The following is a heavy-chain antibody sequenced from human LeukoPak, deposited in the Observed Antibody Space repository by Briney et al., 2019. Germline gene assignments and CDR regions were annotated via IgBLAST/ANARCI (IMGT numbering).Heavy chain of an antibody. CDR3: ASEIAYCGGDCSSAFDI. V-gene: IGHV3-21*01. Sequence: GGSLRLSCAASGFTFSSYSMNWVRQAPGKGLEWVSSISSSSSYIYYADSVKGRFTISRDNAKNSLYLQMNSLRAEDTAVYYCASEIAYCGGDCSSAFDIWGQGTLVTVSS. J-gene: IGHJ3*02. CDR1: GFTFSSYS. CDR2: ISSSSSYI. D-gene: IGHD2-21*02.